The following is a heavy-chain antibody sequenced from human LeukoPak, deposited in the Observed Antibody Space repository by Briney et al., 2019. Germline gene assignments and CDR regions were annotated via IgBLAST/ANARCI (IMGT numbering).Heavy chain of an antibody. Sequence: SGPTLVNPTQTLTLTCSFSGFSLSTSGMCVSWIRQPPGKALEWLARIDWDDDKYYSTSLKTRLTISKGTSKNQVVLTMTNMDPVDTPTYYCARIYRYCSTTSCYVPDYWGQGTLVTVSS. J-gene: IGHJ4*02. CDR2: IDWDDDK. V-gene: IGHV2-70*11. CDR3: ARIYRYCSTTSCYVPDY. CDR1: GFSLSTSGMC. D-gene: IGHD2-2*01.